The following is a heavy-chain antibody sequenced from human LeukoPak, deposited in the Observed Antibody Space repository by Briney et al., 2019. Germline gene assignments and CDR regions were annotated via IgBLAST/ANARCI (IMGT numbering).Heavy chain of an antibody. V-gene: IGHV4-34*01. CDR3: ARHLGYYYDSSGSTHFDY. Sequence: PSETLSLTCAVYGGSFSGYYWSWIRQPPGKGLEWIGEINHSGSTNYNPSLKSRVTISVDTSKNQFSLKLSSVTAADTAVYYCARHLGYYYDSSGSTHFDYWGQGTLVTVSS. CDR2: INHSGST. CDR1: GGSFSGYY. D-gene: IGHD3-22*01. J-gene: IGHJ4*02.